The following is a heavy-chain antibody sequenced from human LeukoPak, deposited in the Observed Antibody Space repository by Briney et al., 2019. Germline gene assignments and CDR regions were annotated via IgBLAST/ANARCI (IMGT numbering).Heavy chain of an antibody. Sequence: GASVKVSCKASGYTFSTYGLMWVRQAPGQGLEWMGWINTNNGNTNYAQKFQGRVTMTTDTSTSTGYMELRSLRSDDTAVYYCARKRCTGDCYLFDPWDQGTLVTVSS. J-gene: IGHJ5*02. CDR2: INTNNGNT. CDR3: ARKRCTGDCYLFDP. CDR1: GYTFSTYG. D-gene: IGHD2-21*02. V-gene: IGHV1-18*01.